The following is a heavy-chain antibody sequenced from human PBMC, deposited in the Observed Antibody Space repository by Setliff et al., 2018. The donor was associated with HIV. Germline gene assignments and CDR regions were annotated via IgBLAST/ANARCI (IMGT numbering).Heavy chain of an antibody. J-gene: IGHJ4*02. V-gene: IGHV3-23*01. D-gene: IGHD3-16*01. Sequence: GGSLRLSCAASGFTFSSYAMSWVRQAPGKGLEWVSAIIGSGSSTYYADSVKGRFTISRDNSKNTLYLQMNSLRAEDTAVYYRAKSRDLGVIIHYFDYWGQGTLVTVSS. CDR3: AKSRDLGVIIHYFDY. CDR1: GFTFSSYA. CDR2: IIGSGSST.